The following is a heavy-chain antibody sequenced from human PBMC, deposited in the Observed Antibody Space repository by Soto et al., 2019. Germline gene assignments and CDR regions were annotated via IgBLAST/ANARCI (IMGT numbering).Heavy chain of an antibody. J-gene: IGHJ5*02. Sequence: ASVKVSCKASGYTFTSYCISWVRQAPGQGLEWMGWISAYNGNTNYAQKLQGRVTMTTDTSTSTAYMELRSLRSGDTAVHYCARVYWNWFDPWGQGTLVTVSS. D-gene: IGHD2-15*01. V-gene: IGHV1-18*01. CDR1: GYTFTSYC. CDR2: ISAYNGNT. CDR3: ARVYWNWFDP.